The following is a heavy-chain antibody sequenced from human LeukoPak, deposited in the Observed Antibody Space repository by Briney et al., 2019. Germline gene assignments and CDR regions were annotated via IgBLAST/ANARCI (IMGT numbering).Heavy chain of an antibody. CDR1: GFTFSSYA. CDR2: ISYDGSNK. CDR3: ARGSGSYYALDY. J-gene: IGHJ4*02. Sequence: GGSLRLSCAASGFTFSSYAMHWVRQAPGKGLEWVAVISYDGSNKYYADSVKGRFTISRDNSKNTLYLQMNSLGAEDTAVYYCARGSGSYYALDYWGQGTLVTVSS. V-gene: IGHV3-30-3*01. D-gene: IGHD1-26*01.